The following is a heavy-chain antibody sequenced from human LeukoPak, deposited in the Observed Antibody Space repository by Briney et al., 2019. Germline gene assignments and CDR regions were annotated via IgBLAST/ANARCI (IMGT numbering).Heavy chain of an antibody. CDR3: ARDERDVVVVPGAMPY. Sequence: ASAKVSCEASGYSFTNYYMHWVRQAPGQGLEWMVIINPSGGSTTNAQKFQGRVTMTRDTSTTTVYMELSSLRSDDTAMYYCARDERDVVVVPGAMPYWGQGTLVTVSS. D-gene: IGHD2-2*01. CDR1: GYSFTNYY. CDR2: INPSGGST. V-gene: IGHV1-46*01. J-gene: IGHJ4*02.